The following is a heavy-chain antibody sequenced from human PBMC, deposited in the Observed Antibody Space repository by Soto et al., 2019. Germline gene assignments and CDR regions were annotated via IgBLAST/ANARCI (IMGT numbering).Heavy chain of an antibody. Sequence: QVQLVDSGGGVVQPGRSLRLSCAASGFTFSTYGMNWVRQAPGKGREWVVVIWYDGSNKYYADSVKGRFTISRDNSKNTLYLQMNSLRAEDTAVYYCARDPSFSGSYFDYWGQGTLVTVSS. CDR3: ARDPSFSGSYFDY. J-gene: IGHJ4*02. V-gene: IGHV3-33*01. CDR2: IWYDGSNK. CDR1: GFTFSTYG. D-gene: IGHD1-26*01.